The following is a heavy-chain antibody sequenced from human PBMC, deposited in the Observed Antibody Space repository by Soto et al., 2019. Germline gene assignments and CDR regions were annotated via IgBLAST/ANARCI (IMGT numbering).Heavy chain of an antibody. V-gene: IGHV1-18*01. D-gene: IGHD6-19*01. CDR1: GYTLTSYG. CDR2: ISAYNGNT. Sequence: ASVKVSCKASGYTLTSYGISWVRQAPGQGLEWMGWISAYNGNTNYAQKLQGRVTMTTDTSTSTAYMELRSLRSDDTAVYYCASWGYSSGWPYYFDYWGQGTLVTVSS. CDR3: ASWGYSSGWPYYFDY. J-gene: IGHJ4*02.